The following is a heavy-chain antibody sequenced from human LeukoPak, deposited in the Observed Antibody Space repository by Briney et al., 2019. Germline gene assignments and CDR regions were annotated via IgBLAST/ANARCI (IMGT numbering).Heavy chain of an antibody. D-gene: IGHD6-13*01. J-gene: IGHJ6*02. Sequence: GGSLRLSCAASGFTFSSYWMSWVRQAPGKGLEWVANIKQDGSEKYYVDSVKGRFTISRDNAKNSLYLQMNSLRAEDTAVYYCARDMYSSSWWYYYGMDVWGQGTTATVSS. CDR2: IKQDGSEK. V-gene: IGHV3-7*03. CDR1: GFTFSSYW. CDR3: ARDMYSSSWWYYYGMDV.